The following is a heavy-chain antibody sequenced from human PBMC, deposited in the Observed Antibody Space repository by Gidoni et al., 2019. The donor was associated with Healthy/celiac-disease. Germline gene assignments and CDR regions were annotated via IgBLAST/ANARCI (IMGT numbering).Heavy chain of an antibody. CDR3: ARSITIFGVAIDY. V-gene: IGHV1-46*03. D-gene: IGHD3-3*01. CDR2: INPIGGIT. Sequence: QVQLVQSGAEVKKPGASVKVSCTASGYTFTSYYMTWVRQAPGQGLEWMGIINPIGGITSYAQKFQGRVTMTRDKSTSTVYMELSSLRSEDTAVYDCARSITIFGVAIDYWGQGTLVTVSS. J-gene: IGHJ4*02. CDR1: GYTFTSYY.